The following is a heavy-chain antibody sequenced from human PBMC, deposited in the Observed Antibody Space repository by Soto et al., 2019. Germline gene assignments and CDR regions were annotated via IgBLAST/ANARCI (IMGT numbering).Heavy chain of an antibody. CDR1: GGSISSGDYY. V-gene: IGHV4-30-4*01. J-gene: IGHJ4*02. CDR3: ARVRGLRYFDWLLPFDY. D-gene: IGHD3-9*01. Sequence: TSETLSLTCTVSGGSISSGDYYWSWIRQPPGKGLEWIGYIYYSGSTYYNPSLKSRVTISVDTSKNQFSLKLSSVTAADTAVYYCARVRGLRYFDWLLPFDYWGRGTLVTVSS. CDR2: IYYSGST.